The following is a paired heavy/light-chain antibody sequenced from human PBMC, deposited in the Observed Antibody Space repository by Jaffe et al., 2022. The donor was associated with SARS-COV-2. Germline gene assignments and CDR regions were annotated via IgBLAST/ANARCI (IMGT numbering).Light chain of an antibody. CDR1: QGIRND. J-gene: IGKJ1*01. CDR2: AAS. Sequence: DIQMTQSPSSLSASVGDRVTITCRASQGIRNDLGWYQQKSGKAPRRLIYAASSLQSGVPSRFSGSGSGTEFTLTISSLQPEDFATYYCLQHNTYPWTFGQGTKVEVK. V-gene: IGKV1-17*01. CDR3: LQHNTYPWT.
Heavy chain of an antibody. CDR1: GFSLSNYN. J-gene: IGHJ4*02. CDR3: ARGLNTWLFDS. Sequence: EVRLVESGGGLVKPGGSLRLSCVVSGFSLSNYNMNWVRQAPGKGLEWVSSIGSLPTYIYYADSLKGRFTISRDAAKNSLYLQMSSLRADDTAIYYCARGLNTWLFDSWGQGTMVTVSS. V-gene: IGHV3-21*02. CDR2: IGSLPTYI. D-gene: IGHD3-22*01.